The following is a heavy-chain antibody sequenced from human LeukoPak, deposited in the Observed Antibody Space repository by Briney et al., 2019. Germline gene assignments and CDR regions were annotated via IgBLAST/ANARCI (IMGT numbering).Heavy chain of an antibody. CDR2: IYYSGIT. Sequence: SETLSLTCTVSGGSISSSSYYWGWLRQPPGKGLEWIGSIYYSGITYYNPSLKSRVTISVDTSKNQFSLKLSSVTAADTAVYYCARWIAAAGTKNFDYWGQGTLVTVSS. J-gene: IGHJ4*02. CDR1: GGSISSSSYY. V-gene: IGHV4-39*07. CDR3: ARWIAAAGTKNFDY. D-gene: IGHD6-13*01.